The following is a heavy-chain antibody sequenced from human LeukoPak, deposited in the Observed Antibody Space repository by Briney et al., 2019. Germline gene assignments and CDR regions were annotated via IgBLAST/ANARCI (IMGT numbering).Heavy chain of an antibody. V-gene: IGHV1-69*05. CDR1: GGTFSSYA. CDR2: IIPIFGTA. J-gene: IGHJ3*02. D-gene: IGHD3-22*01. Sequence: SVKVSCKASGGTFSSYAISWVRQAPGQGLEWMGGIIPIFGTANYAQKFQERVTITRDMSTSTAYMELSSLRSEDTAVYYCAADLGKRGTYYYDSSGLFDIWGQGTMVTVSS. CDR3: AADLGKRGTYYYDSSGLFDI.